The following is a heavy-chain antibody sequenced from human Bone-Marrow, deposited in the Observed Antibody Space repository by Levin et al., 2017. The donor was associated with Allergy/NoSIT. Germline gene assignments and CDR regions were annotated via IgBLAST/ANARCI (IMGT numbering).Heavy chain of an antibody. Sequence: GESLKISCKASGYTFTSYGISWVRQAPGQGLEWMGWISAYNGNTNYAQKLQGRVTMTTDTSTSTAYMELRSLRSDDTAVYYCARTPTRAIFGVVTPHWFDPWGQGTLVTVSS. CDR2: ISAYNGNT. CDR1: GYTFTSYG. V-gene: IGHV1-18*01. D-gene: IGHD3-3*01. J-gene: IGHJ5*02. CDR3: ARTPTRAIFGVVTPHWFDP.